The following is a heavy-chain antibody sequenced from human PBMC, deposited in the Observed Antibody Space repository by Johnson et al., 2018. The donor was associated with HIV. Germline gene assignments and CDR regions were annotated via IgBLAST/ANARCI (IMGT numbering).Heavy chain of an antibody. V-gene: IGHV3-9*01. CDR1: GFTFDDYA. D-gene: IGHD1-1*01. J-gene: IGHJ3*02. CDR2: ISWNSGSI. Sequence: VQLVESGGGLVQPGRSLRLSCTASGFTFDDYAMHWVRQAPGKGLEWVSGISWNSGSIGYADSVKGRFTISRDNAKNSLYLQMNSLRAEDTALYYCARVLGTSDAFDIWGQGTMVTVSS. CDR3: ARVLGTSDAFDI.